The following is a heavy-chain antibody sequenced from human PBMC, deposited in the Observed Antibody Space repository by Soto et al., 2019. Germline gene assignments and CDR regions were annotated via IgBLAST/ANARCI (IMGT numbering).Heavy chain of an antibody. V-gene: IGHV3-48*02. Sequence: EVQLVESGGDLVQPGGSLRLSCVVSGFTFSDSKLNWFRQAPGKGLEWISYINDNSKTIYYGDSVKGRFTISRNNAKSTLYLQMNSLRDEDTAVYYCARDDYYDAGGFDGRDYWGQGTLVTVSS. CDR3: ARDDYYDAGGFDGRDY. CDR1: GFTFSDSK. CDR2: INDNSKTI. J-gene: IGHJ4*02. D-gene: IGHD3-22*01.